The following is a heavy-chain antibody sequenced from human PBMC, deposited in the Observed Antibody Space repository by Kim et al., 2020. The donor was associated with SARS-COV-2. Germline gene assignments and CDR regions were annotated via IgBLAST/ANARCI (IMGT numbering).Heavy chain of an antibody. V-gene: IGHV1-3*01. Sequence: QKFQGRVTITRDTSASTAYMELSSLRSEDTAVYYCARGRQYSSSSGWFDPWGQGTLVTVSS. J-gene: IGHJ5*02. D-gene: IGHD6-6*01. CDR3: ARGRQYSSSSGWFDP.